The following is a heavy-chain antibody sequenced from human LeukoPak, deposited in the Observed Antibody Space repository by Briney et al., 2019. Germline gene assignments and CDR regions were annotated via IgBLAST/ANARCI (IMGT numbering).Heavy chain of an antibody. CDR2: ISYDGSNK. CDR1: GFTFSSYG. D-gene: IGHD4-17*01. V-gene: IGHV3-30*18. J-gene: IGHJ4*02. CDR3: AKGDYGDYGVFDY. Sequence: GGSLRLSCAASGFTFSSYGMHWVRQAPGKGLEWVAVISYDGSNKYYADSVKGRFTISRDNSKNTLYLQMNSLRAEDTAVYYCAKGDYGDYGVFDYCGQGTLVTVSS.